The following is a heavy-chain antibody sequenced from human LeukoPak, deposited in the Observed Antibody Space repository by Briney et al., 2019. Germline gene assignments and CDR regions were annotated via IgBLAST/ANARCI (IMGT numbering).Heavy chain of an antibody. CDR3: AKGSRPSYYYYGMDV. J-gene: IGHJ6*02. CDR2: ICGSGGST. V-gene: IGHV3-23*01. D-gene: IGHD6-6*01. Sequence: GGSLRLSCAASGFTFSSYAMSWVRQAPGKGLEWVSAICGSGGSTYYADSVKGRFTISRDNSKNTLYLQMNSLRAEDTAVYYCAKGSRPSYYYYGMDVWGQGTTVTVSS. CDR1: GFTFSSYA.